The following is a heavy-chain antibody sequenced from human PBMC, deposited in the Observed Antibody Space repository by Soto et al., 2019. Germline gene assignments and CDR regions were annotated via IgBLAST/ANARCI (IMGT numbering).Heavy chain of an antibody. V-gene: IGHV1-69*02. CDR2: IIPILGIA. CDR1: GGTFSSYT. J-gene: IGHJ6*03. CDR3: ARAVDPYYYGSGSLGYYYYMDV. Sequence: QVQLVQSGAEVKKPGSSVKVSCKASGGTFSSYTISWVRQAPGQGLEWMGRIIPILGIANYAQKFQGRVTITEDKSTSTAYMELSSLRSEDTAVYYCARAVDPYYYGSGSLGYYYYMDVWGKGTTVTVSS. D-gene: IGHD3-10*01.